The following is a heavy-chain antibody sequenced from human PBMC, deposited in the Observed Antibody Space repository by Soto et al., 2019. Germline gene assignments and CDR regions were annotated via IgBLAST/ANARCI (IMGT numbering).Heavy chain of an antibody. J-gene: IGHJ3*02. Sequence: QVQLVQSGAEVKKPGASVKVSCKASGYTFTSYAMHWVRQAPGQRLEWMGWINAGNGNTKYSQKFQGRVTITRDTSASTAYIELSSLRSEDTAVYYCARADSSSWVIGAFDIWGQGTMVTVSS. CDR1: GYTFTSYA. V-gene: IGHV1-3*01. D-gene: IGHD6-13*01. CDR3: ARADSSSWVIGAFDI. CDR2: INAGNGNT.